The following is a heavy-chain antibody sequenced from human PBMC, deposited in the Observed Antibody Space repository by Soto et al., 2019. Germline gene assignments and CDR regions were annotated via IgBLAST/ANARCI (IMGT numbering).Heavy chain of an antibody. CDR3: ARGDEGLYDYGMDV. Sequence: GGSLRLSCEDSGSSFISYEMNWVRQAPGKGLEWLAYISSSGSTKHYADSVKGRFTVSRGNAKNSLYLQMNSLRAGDTAVYYCARGDEGLYDYGMDVWGQGTTVTVSS. CDR1: GSSFISYE. J-gene: IGHJ6*02. V-gene: IGHV3-48*03. CDR2: ISSSGSTK. D-gene: IGHD2-21*02.